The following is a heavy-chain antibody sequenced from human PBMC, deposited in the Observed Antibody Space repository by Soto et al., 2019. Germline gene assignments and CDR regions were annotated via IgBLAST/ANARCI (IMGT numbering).Heavy chain of an antibody. J-gene: IGHJ4*02. V-gene: IGHV4-34*01. Sequence: SETLSLTSAVYGGYFGGYYWSWIRQPPGKGLEWIGEINHSGSTNYNPSLKSRVTISVDTSKNQFSLKLSSVTAADTAVYYCARVLSGYFDYWGQGTLVTVSS. CDR1: GGYFGGYY. D-gene: IGHD3-3*02. CDR2: INHSGST. CDR3: ARVLSGYFDY.